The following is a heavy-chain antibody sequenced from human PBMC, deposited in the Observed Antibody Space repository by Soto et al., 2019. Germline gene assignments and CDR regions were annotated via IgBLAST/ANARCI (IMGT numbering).Heavy chain of an antibody. CDR2: IIPIFGTA. CDR3: ARYSSSPIPLFDY. J-gene: IGHJ4*02. V-gene: IGHV1-69*06. Sequence: GASVKVSCKASGGTFSSYAISWVRQAPGQGLEWMGGIIPIFGTANYAQKFQGRVTITADKSTSTAYMELSSLRSEDTAVYYCARYSSSPIPLFDYWGQGTLVTVSS. CDR1: GGTFSSYA. D-gene: IGHD6-6*01.